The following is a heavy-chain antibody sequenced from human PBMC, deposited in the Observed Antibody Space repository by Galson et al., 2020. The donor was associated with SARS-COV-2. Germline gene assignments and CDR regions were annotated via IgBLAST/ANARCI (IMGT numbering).Heavy chain of an antibody. D-gene: IGHD3-3*01. Sequence: SETLSLTCAVSGGSISSGGYSWSWIRQPPGKGLEWIGYVYYSGSTYYNPSLKSRVTISVDTSKNQFSLKLSSVTAADTAVYYCARVTQFTIFGVVIRGDYFYYWGQGTLVTVSA. J-gene: IGHJ4*02. CDR1: GGSISSGGYS. CDR2: VYYSGST. V-gene: IGHV4-30-4*07. CDR3: ARVTQFTIFGVVIRGDYFYY.